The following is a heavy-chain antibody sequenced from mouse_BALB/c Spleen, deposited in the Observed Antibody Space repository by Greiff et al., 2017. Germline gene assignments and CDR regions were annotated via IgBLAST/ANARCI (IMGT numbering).Heavy chain of an antibody. Sequence: EVLLVESGGGLVKPGGSLKLSCAASGFTFSDYYMYWVRQTPEKRLEWVATISDGGSYTYYPDSMKGRFIISRDNAKNNLYLQMSSLKSEDTAMYYCARGKDYAMDYWGQGTSVTVSS. J-gene: IGHJ4*01. CDR1: GFTFSDYY. CDR3: ARGKDYAMDY. CDR2: ISDGGSYT. V-gene: IGHV5-4*02.